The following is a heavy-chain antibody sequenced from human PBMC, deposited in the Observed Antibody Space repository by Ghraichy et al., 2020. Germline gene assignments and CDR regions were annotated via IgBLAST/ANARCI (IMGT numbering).Heavy chain of an antibody. V-gene: IGHV3-7*03. J-gene: IGHJ4*02. CDR2: IKQDGSKK. Sequence: LSLTCAASGFTFSSYWMSWVRQAPGKGLEWVANIKQDGSKKFYVDSVKGRFTISRDNAKNSLSLQMNSLRAEDTAVYYCARGGSVGTVADSWGQGTLVTVSS. CDR3: ARGGSVGTVADS. D-gene: IGHD4-17*01. CDR1: GFTFSSYW.